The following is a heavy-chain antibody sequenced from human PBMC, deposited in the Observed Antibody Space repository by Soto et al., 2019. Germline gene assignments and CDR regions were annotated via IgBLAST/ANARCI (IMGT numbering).Heavy chain of an antibody. CDR2: ISSTCDST. CDR1: GFFFSTCG. CDR3: AHPRGYGVFDAVDI. D-gene: IGHD4-17*01. J-gene: IGHJ3*02. Sequence: GGSLRLSCAASGFFFSTCGMNWGWEAQGKRRECVSTISSTCDSTYYAESVSGRFTISRDNSINTLYLQMSSLRPEDTAVYYCAHPRGYGVFDAVDIWGQGTMVTVSS. V-gene: IGHV3-23*01.